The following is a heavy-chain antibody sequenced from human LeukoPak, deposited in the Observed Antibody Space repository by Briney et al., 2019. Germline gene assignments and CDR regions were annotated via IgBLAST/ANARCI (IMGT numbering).Heavy chain of an antibody. Sequence: GGSLRLSCAASGFTFSSYSMNWVRQAPGKGLEWVSSISSSSSYIYYADSVKGRFTISRDNAKNPLYLQMNSLRAEDTAVYYCAGRRAVAGSASRPSGYWGQGTLVTVSS. CDR1: GFTFSSYS. V-gene: IGHV3-21*01. CDR2: ISSSSSYI. D-gene: IGHD6-19*01. J-gene: IGHJ4*02. CDR3: AGRRAVAGSASRPSGY.